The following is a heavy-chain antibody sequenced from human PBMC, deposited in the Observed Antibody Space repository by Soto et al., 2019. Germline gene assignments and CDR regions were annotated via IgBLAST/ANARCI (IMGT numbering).Heavy chain of an antibody. Sequence: QPGGSLRLSCAASGFTFDDYAMHWVRQAPGKGLEWVSGITWHSDRKTYTGSVKGRFTISRDNAKNSLYLQMDSLRLEDTAFYYCEQSRGKAGRPLDYWGQGNLATVSS. CDR2: ITWHSDRK. D-gene: IGHD6-6*01. CDR3: EQSRGKAGRPLDY. V-gene: IGHV3-9*01. J-gene: IGHJ4*02. CDR1: GFTFDDYA.